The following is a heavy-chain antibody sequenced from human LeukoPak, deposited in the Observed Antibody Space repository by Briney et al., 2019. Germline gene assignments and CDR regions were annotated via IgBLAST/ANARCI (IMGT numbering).Heavy chain of an antibody. Sequence: ASVKVSCKVSGYTLTELSMHWVRQAPGKGLEWMGGFDPEDGETIYAQKFQGRVTMTEDTSTDTAYMELSSLRSEDTAVYYCATSAYRDRDTIVATIYEGFDYWGQGALVTVSS. CDR1: GYTLTELS. D-gene: IGHD5-12*01. V-gene: IGHV1-24*01. J-gene: IGHJ4*02. CDR2: FDPEDGET. CDR3: ATSAYRDRDTIVATIYEGFDY.